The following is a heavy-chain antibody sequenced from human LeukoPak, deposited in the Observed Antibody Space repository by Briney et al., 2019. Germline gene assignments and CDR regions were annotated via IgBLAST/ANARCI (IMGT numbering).Heavy chain of an antibody. CDR2: IYYSGST. CDR1: GGSVSSGSYY. V-gene: IGHV4-61*01. D-gene: IGHD4-23*01. J-gene: IGHJ3*02. Sequence: PSETLSLTCTVSGGSVSSGSYYWSWIRQPPGKGLEWIGYIYYSGSTNYNPSLKSRVTISVDTSKNQFSLKLSSVTAADTAVYYCARIERWAKLGAFDIWGQGTMVTVSS. CDR3: ARIERWAKLGAFDI.